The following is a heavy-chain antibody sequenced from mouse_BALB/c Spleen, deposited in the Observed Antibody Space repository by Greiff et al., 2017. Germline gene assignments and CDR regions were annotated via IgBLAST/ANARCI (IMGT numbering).Heavy chain of an antibody. Sequence: EVQLVESGAELVKPGASVKLSCTASGFNIKDTYMHWVKQRPEQGLEWIGRIDPANGNTKYDPKFQGKATITADTSSNTAYLQLSSLTSEDTAVYYCARWDLYYAMDYWGQGTSVTVSS. V-gene: IGHV14-3*02. CDR2: IDPANGNT. D-gene: IGHD4-1*01. CDR3: ARWDLYYAMDY. CDR1: GFNIKDTY. J-gene: IGHJ4*01.